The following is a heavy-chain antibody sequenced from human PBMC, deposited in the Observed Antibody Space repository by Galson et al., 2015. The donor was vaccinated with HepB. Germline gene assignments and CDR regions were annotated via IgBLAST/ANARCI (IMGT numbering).Heavy chain of an antibody. J-gene: IGHJ6*03. V-gene: IGHV3-21*01. CDR2: ISSSSSYI. D-gene: IGHD6-13*01. Sequence: SLRLSCAASGLTFSSYSMNWVRQAPGKGLEWVSSISSSSSYIYYADSVKGRFTISRDNAKNSLYLQMNSLRAEDTAVYYCSAAGDYYYYYMDVWGKGTTVTVSS. CDR1: GLTFSSYS. CDR3: SAAGDYYYYYMDV.